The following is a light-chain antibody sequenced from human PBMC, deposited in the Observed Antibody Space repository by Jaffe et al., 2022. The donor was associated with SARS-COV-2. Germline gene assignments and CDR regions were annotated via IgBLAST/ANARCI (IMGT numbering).Light chain of an antibody. CDR3: SSFTSSSTWV. V-gene: IGLV2-14*01. Sequence: QSALTQPASVSGSPGQSIIISCTGTSSDIGGYNYVSWFQQHPGKAPKLMIYDVFARPSGVSNRFSGSKSGNTASLTISGLQAEDEADFYCSSFTSSSTWVFGGGTKLTVL. J-gene: IGLJ3*02. CDR1: SSDIGGYNY. CDR2: DVF.